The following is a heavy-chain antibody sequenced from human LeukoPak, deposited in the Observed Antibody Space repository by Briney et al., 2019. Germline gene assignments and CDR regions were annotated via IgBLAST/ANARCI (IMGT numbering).Heavy chain of an antibody. CDR3: ARDGSWGWAQYDH. J-gene: IGHJ4*02. Sequence: GGSLRLSCAASGFTFSSYAMGWVRQAPGKGLEWVAGITHNGDDRNYADSVKGRFTISRDNSKSTLDLQMNSLRAEDTALYYCARDGSWGWAQYDHWGQGILVTVSS. V-gene: IGHV3-23*01. CDR1: GFTFSSYA. D-gene: IGHD5-24*01. CDR2: ITHNGDDR.